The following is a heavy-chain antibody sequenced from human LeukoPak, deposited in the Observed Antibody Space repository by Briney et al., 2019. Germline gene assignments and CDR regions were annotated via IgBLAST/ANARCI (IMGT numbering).Heavy chain of an antibody. J-gene: IGHJ2*01. CDR3: VRERITIFGVVNRWYFDL. CDR1: GGTFSSYA. D-gene: IGHD3-3*01. CDR2: IIPIFGTA. V-gene: IGHV1-69*13. Sequence: SVKVSCKASGGTFSSYAISWVRQAPGQGLEWMGGIIPIFGTANYAQKFQGRVTITADESTSTAYMELSSLRSEDTAVYYCVRERITIFGVVNRWYFDLWGRGTLVTVSS.